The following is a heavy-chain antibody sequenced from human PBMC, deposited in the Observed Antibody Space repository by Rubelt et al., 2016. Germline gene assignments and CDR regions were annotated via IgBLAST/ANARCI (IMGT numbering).Heavy chain of an antibody. J-gene: IGHJ4*02. Sequence: EVQLVVSGGGLVQPGGSLRLSCAASGFTFSDHDMDWVRQAPGKGLEWVAGISGSGGSFSYIGSVKGRLTIPRDNANGLWCCQMSGLRAEDTGKYVCAKDVMLGSGQYSSFTDWGQGTLVTVSS. D-gene: IGHD4-11*01. V-gene: IGHV3-23*04. CDR2: ISGSGGSF. CDR1: GFTFSDHD. CDR3: AKDVMLGSGQYSSFTD.